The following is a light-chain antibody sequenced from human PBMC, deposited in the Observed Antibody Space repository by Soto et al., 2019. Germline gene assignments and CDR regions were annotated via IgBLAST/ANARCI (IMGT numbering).Light chain of an antibody. Sequence: ILMTQSPLSLPVTPGEPASISCRSSQSLLHINGYHYLHWYLQKPGQSPQLLISLASNRASRVPDRLSGSGSGTDFTLKISRGEAEDVGVYYCMQGRETPLTFGGGTRVEIK. CDR1: QSLLHINGYHY. CDR2: LAS. J-gene: IGKJ4*01. CDR3: MQGRETPLT. V-gene: IGKV2-28*01.